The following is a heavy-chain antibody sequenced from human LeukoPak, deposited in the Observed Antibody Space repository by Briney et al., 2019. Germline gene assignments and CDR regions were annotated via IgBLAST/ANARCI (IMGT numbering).Heavy chain of an antibody. V-gene: IGHV4-31*03. CDR1: GGSISSGGYY. CDR2: IYYTGST. J-gene: IGHJ3*02. Sequence: SETLSLTCTVSGGSISSGGYYWSWIRQHPGKGLGWIAYIYYTGSTYYNPSLKSRLTISVDTSKNHFSLRLSSMTAADTAVYYCARVPSVIDAFDIWGQGTMVTVSS. CDR3: ARVPSVIDAFDI. D-gene: IGHD2-21*01.